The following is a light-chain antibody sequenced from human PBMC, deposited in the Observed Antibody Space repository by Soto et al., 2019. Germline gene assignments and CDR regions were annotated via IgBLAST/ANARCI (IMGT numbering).Light chain of an antibody. V-gene: IGLV1-40*01. CDR2: ANS. CDR1: SSNLGAGYD. J-gene: IGLJ1*01. CDR3: QSYDSSLIVSKV. Sequence: QSVLTQPPSGSGAPGQRVTISCSGSSSNLGAGYDVQWYRQFPGTAPKLLIYANSVRPSGVPDRFSGSKSGTSASLAITGLQAEDEADYYCQSYDSSLIVSKVFGTGTKLTVL.